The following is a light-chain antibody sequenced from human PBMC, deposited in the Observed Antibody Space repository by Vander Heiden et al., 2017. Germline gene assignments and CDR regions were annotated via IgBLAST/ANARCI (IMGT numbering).Light chain of an antibody. CDR2: KAS. CDR3: QQYNSYPYT. Sequence: DIQLTQSPSTCSASVGDRVTITGRASQRSSSWLAWYQQKPGKAPKLLTYKASTLESGVPSRFSGSGSGTELTLTISSLQPDDFATYYCQQYNSYPYTFGQGTKLVIK. CDR1: QRSSSW. J-gene: IGKJ2*01. V-gene: IGKV1-5*03.